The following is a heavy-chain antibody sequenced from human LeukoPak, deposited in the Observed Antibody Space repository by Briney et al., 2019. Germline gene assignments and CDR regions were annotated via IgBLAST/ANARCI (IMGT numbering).Heavy chain of an antibody. Sequence: QSGGSLRLSCAASGFSISTYWMHWVRQAPGKGLVWVSRISTDGSSTIYADSVKGRFTMSRDNAKNSLYLQMNSLRAENTAVYYCARDTVYYDYGDYGRDYFDYWGQGTLVTVSS. D-gene: IGHD4-17*01. CDR2: ISTDGSST. CDR1: GFSISTYW. CDR3: ARDTVYYDYGDYGRDYFDY. J-gene: IGHJ4*02. V-gene: IGHV3-74*01.